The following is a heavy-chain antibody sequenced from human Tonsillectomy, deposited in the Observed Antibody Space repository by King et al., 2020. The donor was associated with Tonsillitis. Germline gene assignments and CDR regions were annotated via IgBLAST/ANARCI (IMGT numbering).Heavy chain of an antibody. J-gene: IGHJ6*02. V-gene: IGHV1-69*01. CDR3: ACWSTGPFHYYYGMDV. CDR2: IIPFFDTA. Sequence: QTQLVQSGAEVKKPGSSVKVSCKASGGTFSSYAISWVRQAPGQGLEWMGGIIPFFDTANYAQKFQGRVTITADESTSTADMELSSLRSEDTAVYYCACWSTGPFHYYYGMDVWGQGTTVTVSS. D-gene: IGHD1-1*01. CDR1: GGTFSSYA.